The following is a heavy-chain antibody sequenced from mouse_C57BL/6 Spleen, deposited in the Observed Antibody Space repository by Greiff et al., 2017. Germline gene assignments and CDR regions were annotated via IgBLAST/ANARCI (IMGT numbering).Heavy chain of an antibody. Sequence: VQLQQPGAELVMPGASVKLSCKASGYTFTSYWMHWVKQRPGQGLEWIGEIDPSDSYTNYNQKFKGKSTLTVDKSSSTAYMQLSSLTSEDSAVYYCARKSGYVPFDYWGQGTTLTVSS. CDR3: ARKSGYVPFDY. CDR1: GYTFTSYW. D-gene: IGHD2-2*01. J-gene: IGHJ2*01. V-gene: IGHV1-69*01. CDR2: IDPSDSYT.